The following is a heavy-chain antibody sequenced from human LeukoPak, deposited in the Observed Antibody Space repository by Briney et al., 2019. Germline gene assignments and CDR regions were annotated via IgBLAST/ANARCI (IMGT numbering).Heavy chain of an antibody. CDR2: ISYDGSNK. V-gene: IGHV3-30-3*01. Sequence: GRSLRLSCAASGFTFSSYAMHWVRQAPGKGLEWVAVISYDGSNKYYADSVKGRFTISRDNSKNTLYLQMNSLRGEDTAVYYRAGGGGELRLFDYWGQGTLVTVSS. CDR3: AGGGGELRLFDY. D-gene: IGHD1-26*01. CDR1: GFTFSSYA. J-gene: IGHJ4*02.